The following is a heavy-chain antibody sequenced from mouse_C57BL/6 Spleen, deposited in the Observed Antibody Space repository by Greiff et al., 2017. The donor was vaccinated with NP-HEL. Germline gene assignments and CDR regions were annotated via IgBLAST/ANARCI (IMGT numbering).Heavy chain of an antibody. CDR3: ARDLHGGYFDY. CDR2: INYDGSST. V-gene: IGHV5-16*01. Sequence: DVQLVESEGGLVQPGSSMKLSCTASGFTFSDYYMAWVRQVPEKGLEWVANINYDGSSTYYLDSLKSRFIISRDNAKNILYLQMSSLKSEDTATYYCARDLHGGYFDYWGQGTTLTVSS. J-gene: IGHJ2*01. CDR1: GFTFSDYY.